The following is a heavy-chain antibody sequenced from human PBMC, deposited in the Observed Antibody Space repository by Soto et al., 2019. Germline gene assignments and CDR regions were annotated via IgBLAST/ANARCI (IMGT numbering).Heavy chain of an antibody. CDR2: IYPGDSDT. Sequence: GESLKISCKGSGYSFTSYWIGWVRQMPGKGLEWMGIIYPGDSDTIYSPSFQGQVTISADKSISTAYLQWSSLKASDTAMYYCARHGSAHSYYYYGMDVWGQGTTVTVSS. V-gene: IGHV5-51*01. CDR1: GYSFTSYW. CDR3: ARHGSAHSYYYYGMDV. J-gene: IGHJ6*02.